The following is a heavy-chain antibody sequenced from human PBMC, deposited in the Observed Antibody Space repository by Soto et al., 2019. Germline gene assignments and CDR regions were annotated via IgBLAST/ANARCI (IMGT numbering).Heavy chain of an antibody. D-gene: IGHD3-22*01. CDR2: MFHSGRT. V-gene: IGHV4-39*01. CDR1: GGSISSSNDY. J-gene: IGHJ5*02. CDR3: ARSNSGYYKWFDP. Sequence: ETLSLTCSVSGGSISSSNDYWGWIRQPPGKGLEWLGSMFHSGRTYHNPSLKSRVAISVDTSKNQFSLKLSSVTAADTAIYYCARSNSGYYKWFDPWGQGTLVTVSS.